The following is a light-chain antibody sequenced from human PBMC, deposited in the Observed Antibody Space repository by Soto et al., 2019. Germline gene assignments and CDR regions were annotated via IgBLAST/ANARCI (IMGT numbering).Light chain of an antibody. J-gene: IGLJ1*01. CDR1: SSNIGAGND. Sequence: QSALTQPPSVSGAPGRRVTISCTGSSSNIGAGNDVHWYQHLPGTTPKLLIYGNSNRPSGVPDRFSGSKSGTSASLAITGLQAEDEADYYCQSYDSSLSGSVFGTGTKVTVL. CDR2: GNS. V-gene: IGLV1-40*01. CDR3: QSYDSSLSGSV.